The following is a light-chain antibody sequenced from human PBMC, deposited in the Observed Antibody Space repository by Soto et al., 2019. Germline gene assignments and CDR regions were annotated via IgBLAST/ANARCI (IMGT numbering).Light chain of an antibody. CDR3: QQYSSFPYT. CDR2: KAS. CDR1: QSISTW. Sequence: DIQMTQSPSTLSASVGDRVTITCRASQSISTWLAWYQQKPGKAPKVLIYKASSLESGVPSRFSGSGSGTEFTLTISSLQPDDSASYYCQQYSSFPYTFGQGTKLEIK. V-gene: IGKV1-5*03. J-gene: IGKJ2*01.